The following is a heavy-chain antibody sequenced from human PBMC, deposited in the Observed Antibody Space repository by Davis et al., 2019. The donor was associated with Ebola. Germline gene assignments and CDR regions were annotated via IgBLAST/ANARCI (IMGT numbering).Heavy chain of an antibody. CDR3: ARFSLYCSSTSCYLYYYYGMDV. CDR2: ISYTGST. J-gene: IGHJ6*02. CDR1: GGSVSSGSYY. V-gene: IGHV4-61*01. D-gene: IGHD2-2*01. Sequence: SETLSLTCTVSGGSVSSGSYYWTWIRQPPGKGLEWIGYISYTGSTSYSSSLKNRVTMSQDTSKNQFSLSLRSVTAADTAVYYCARFSLYCSSTSCYLYYYYGMDVWGQGTTVTVSS.